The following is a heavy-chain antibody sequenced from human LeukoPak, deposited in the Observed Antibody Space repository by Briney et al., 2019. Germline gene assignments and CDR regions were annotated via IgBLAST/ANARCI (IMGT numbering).Heavy chain of an antibody. J-gene: IGHJ4*02. V-gene: IGHV3-33*01. D-gene: IGHD6-13*01. Sequence: GGSLRLSCAASGFTFSNYGIHWVRQSPGKGLEWVAVIWSDGSTKYYADSVKGRLTISRDNSKNTVYLQMNSLRVEDTAVHYCARGLPYSISDYWGQGTLVSVSS. CDR1: GFTFSNYG. CDR2: IWSDGSTK. CDR3: ARGLPYSISDY.